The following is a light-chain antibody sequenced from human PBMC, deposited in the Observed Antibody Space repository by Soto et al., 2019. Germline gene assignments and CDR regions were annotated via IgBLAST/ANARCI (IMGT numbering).Light chain of an antibody. CDR1: SSDVGSYNL. CDR3: CSYAGSITYV. V-gene: IGLV2-23*01. J-gene: IGLJ1*01. CDR2: EGS. Sequence: QSALTQPASVSGSPGQSITISCTGTSSDVGSYNLVSWYQQHPGKAPKVMIYEGSKRPSGVSNRFSGSKSGNTASLTISGLQAEDEADYYCCSYAGSITYVFGTGTKVTVL.